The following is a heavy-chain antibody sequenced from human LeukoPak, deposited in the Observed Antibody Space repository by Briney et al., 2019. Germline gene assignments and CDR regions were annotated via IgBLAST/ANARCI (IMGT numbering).Heavy chain of an antibody. CDR2: IYYSGST. V-gene: IGHV4-39*01. CDR3: ARVVLTYYDFWSGPDNWFDP. CDR1: GGSISSSSYY. D-gene: IGHD3-3*01. Sequence: SETLSLTCTVSGGSISSSSYYWGWIRQPPGKGLEWIGSIYYSGSTYYNPSLKSLATISVDTSKNQFALKLSSVTAADTAVYYCARVVLTYYDFWSGPDNWFDPWGQGTLVTVSS. J-gene: IGHJ5*02.